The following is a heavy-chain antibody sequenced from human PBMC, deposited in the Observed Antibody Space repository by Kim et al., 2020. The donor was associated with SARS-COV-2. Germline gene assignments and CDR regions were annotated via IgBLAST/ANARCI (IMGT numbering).Heavy chain of an antibody. J-gene: IGHJ3*01. Sequence: GRFTISRDNAKNSLYLQMNSLRAEDTAVYYCARDGVYYYDSSGYWNDAFDVWGQGTMVTVSS. CDR3: ARDGVYYYDSSGYWNDAFDV. V-gene: IGHV3-11*06. D-gene: IGHD3-22*01.